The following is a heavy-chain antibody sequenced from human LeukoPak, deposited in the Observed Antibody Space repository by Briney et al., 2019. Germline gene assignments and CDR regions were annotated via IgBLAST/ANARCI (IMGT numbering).Heavy chain of an antibody. D-gene: IGHD2-21*01. V-gene: IGHV3-30*04. Sequence: PGRSLRLSCAASGFPFNSYAMHWVRQAPGKGLEWVAFLSYDGTQKYHANSVKGRFTISRDNSKNTLYLQMNSLRAEDTAVYYCARDFLDSRVDCWGQGTLVTVSS. CDR1: GFPFNSYA. J-gene: IGHJ4*02. CDR2: LSYDGTQK. CDR3: ARDFLDSRVDC.